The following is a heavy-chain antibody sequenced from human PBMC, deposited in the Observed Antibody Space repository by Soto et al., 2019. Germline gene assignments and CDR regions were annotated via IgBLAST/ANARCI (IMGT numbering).Heavy chain of an antibody. Sequence: SGPTLVNPTQPLTLTCIFSGFSLRTSGVGVGLIRQPPGKALEWLGFIYWNDDKRYSPSLKSRLTITKDTSKNQVVLTMTNMDPVDTATYYCAKSGSSGWYGWFDPWGQGTLVTVYS. D-gene: IGHD6-19*01. CDR3: AKSGSSGWYGWFDP. J-gene: IGHJ5*02. CDR1: GFSLRTSGVG. V-gene: IGHV2-5*01. CDR2: IYWNDDK.